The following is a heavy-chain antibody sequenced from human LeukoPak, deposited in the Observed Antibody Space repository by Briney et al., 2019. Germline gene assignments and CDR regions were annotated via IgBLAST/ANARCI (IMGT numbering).Heavy chain of an antibody. D-gene: IGHD3-22*01. CDR3: ARVHATYYYDSSGYGY. J-gene: IGHJ4*02. V-gene: IGHV1-8*02. CDR1: GYTFTSYG. Sequence: ASVKVSCKASGYTFTSYGISWVRQAPGQGLEWMGWMNPNSGNTGYAQKFQGRVTMTRNTSISTAYMELSSLRSEDTAVYYCARVHATYYYDSSGYGYWGQGTLVTVSS. CDR2: MNPNSGNT.